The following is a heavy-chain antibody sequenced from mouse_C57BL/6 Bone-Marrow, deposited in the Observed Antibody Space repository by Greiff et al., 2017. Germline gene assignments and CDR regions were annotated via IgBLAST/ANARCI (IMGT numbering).Heavy chain of an antibody. CDR1: GFTFSSYG. J-gene: IGHJ2*01. V-gene: IGHV5-6*02. Sequence: EVKLEESGGDLVKPGGSLKLSCAASGFTFSSYGMSWVRQTPDKRLEWVATISSGGSYTYYPDSVKGRFTISRDNAKNTLYLQMSSLKSEDTAMYYCARPTGYYFDYWGQGTTLTVSS. D-gene: IGHD4-1*02. CDR3: ARPTGYYFDY. CDR2: ISSGGSYT.